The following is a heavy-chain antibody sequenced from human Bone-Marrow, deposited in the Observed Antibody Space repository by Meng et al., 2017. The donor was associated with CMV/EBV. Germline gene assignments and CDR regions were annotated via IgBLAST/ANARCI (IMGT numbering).Heavy chain of an antibody. D-gene: IGHD2-8*01. CDR3: VLSKGTALITN. V-gene: IGHV4-38-2*02. CDR1: TYSISSGYY. CDR2: TYHSGIS. Sequence: SETLSLTCTVSTYSISSGYYWGWIRQPPGKGLEWLGTTYHSGISFFNPSLKSRLTMSVDTPKNQFSLRLSSVTAADTAMYYCVLSKGTALITNWGQGTPVTVSS. J-gene: IGHJ4*02.